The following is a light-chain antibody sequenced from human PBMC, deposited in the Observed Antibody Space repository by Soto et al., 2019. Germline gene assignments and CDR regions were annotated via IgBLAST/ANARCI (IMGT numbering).Light chain of an antibody. Sequence: DIEMTQSPSSVSATVGDGVTITCRASQSISSYLNWYKQKPGKAPKIMIYAASSLQSGVPSRFSGSGSGTDFTLTISSLQPEDFETYYCQQSYSTPLTFGGGTKVDIK. V-gene: IGKV1-39*01. CDR1: QSISSY. CDR2: AAS. CDR3: QQSYSTPLT. J-gene: IGKJ4*01.